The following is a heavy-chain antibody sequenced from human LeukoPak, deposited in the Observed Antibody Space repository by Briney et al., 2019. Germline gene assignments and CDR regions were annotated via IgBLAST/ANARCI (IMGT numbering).Heavy chain of an antibody. CDR2: ISGSGGST. V-gene: IGHV3-23*01. Sequence: GGSLRLSCIASGFTFSSYALTWVRQAPGKGLEWVSVISGSGGSTYYADSVKGRFTISRDNSKNTLYLQMNSLRAEDTAVYYCAKDRYSSSWSLTFDYWGQGTLVTVSS. J-gene: IGHJ4*02. CDR3: AKDRYSSSWSLTFDY. CDR1: GFTFSSYA. D-gene: IGHD6-13*01.